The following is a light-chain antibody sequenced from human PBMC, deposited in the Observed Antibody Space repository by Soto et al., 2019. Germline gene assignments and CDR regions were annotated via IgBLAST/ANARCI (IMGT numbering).Light chain of an antibody. V-gene: IGKV1-13*02. Sequence: AILLTQSPSSLSASVGERATLTCRASQDIRGALAWYQQKPGKPPQLLIFDVSSLQSGVPSRFSGSGSGTESTLTISSRQPEDFATYYCQQFNTYPITFGQGTRLEIK. J-gene: IGKJ5*01. CDR1: QDIRGA. CDR2: DVS. CDR3: QQFNTYPIT.